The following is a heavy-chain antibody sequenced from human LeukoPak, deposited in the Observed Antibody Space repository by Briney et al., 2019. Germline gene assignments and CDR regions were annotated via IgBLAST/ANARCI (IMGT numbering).Heavy chain of an antibody. Sequence: GGSLRLSCAASGFTFDDYTMHWVRQAPGKGLEWVSLISWDGGSTYYADSVKGRLTTSRDNSKNSLYLQMNSLRTEDTALYHCARGALRYFDWLHTYFDYWGQGTLVTVSS. V-gene: IGHV3-43*01. CDR1: GFTFDDYT. CDR3: ARGALRYFDWLHTYFDY. J-gene: IGHJ4*02. CDR2: ISWDGGST. D-gene: IGHD3-9*01.